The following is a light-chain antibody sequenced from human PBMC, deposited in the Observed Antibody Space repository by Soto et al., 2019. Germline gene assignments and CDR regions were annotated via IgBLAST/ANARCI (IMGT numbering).Light chain of an antibody. Sequence: QSVLTQAACVSGSPGQSITISCSGTRSDIGSYNYVAWYQQFPGKTPKILIYGVSNRPSGVSSRFSGSKSGNTASLTISGLQAEDEADYYCISYTGSSTSYVFGSGTKVTVL. CDR3: ISYTGSSTSYV. CDR2: GVS. J-gene: IGLJ1*01. CDR1: RSDIGSYNY. V-gene: IGLV2-14*01.